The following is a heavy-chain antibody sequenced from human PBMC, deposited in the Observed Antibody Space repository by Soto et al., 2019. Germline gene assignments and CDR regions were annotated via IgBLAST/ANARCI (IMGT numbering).Heavy chain of an antibody. J-gene: IGHJ4*02. V-gene: IGHV3-30*04. CDR1: GFTFSFYA. Sequence: HPGGSLRLSCAASGFTFSFYAMHWVRQAPGKGLECVAVISYNGRNKHYVDSVKGRFTISRDNSQDTLYLQMDSLRPDDTAVYYCARQAKIGDRSQFYFDSWGQGTLVTVYS. CDR3: ARQAKIGDRSQFYFDS. CDR2: ISYNGRNK. D-gene: IGHD3-16*01.